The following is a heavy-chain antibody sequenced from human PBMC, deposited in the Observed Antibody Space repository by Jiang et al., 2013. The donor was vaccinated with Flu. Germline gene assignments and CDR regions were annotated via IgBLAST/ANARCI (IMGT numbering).Heavy chain of an antibody. D-gene: IGHD6-19*01. Sequence: KPSETLSLTCTVSGGSISSTNYYWGWIRQPPGKGLEWIGGTYYTGSIDYNPSLKSRVTISVDTSKNQFSLKLTSVTAADTAVYFCARQAFSGGWPYYFDYWGQGTLVTVSS. CDR3: ARQAFSGGWPYYFDY. V-gene: IGHV4-39*01. J-gene: IGHJ4*02. CDR2: TYYTGSI. CDR1: GGSISSTNYY.